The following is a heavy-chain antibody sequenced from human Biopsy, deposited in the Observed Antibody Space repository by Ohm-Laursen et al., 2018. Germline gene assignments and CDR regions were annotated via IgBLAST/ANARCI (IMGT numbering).Heavy chain of an antibody. J-gene: IGHJ4*02. V-gene: IGHV4-59*01. Sequence: TLSLTCTVSGGSIKSYYWNWIRQSPGKGLEWIGFIYYTGHTNYNPSLKSRATISVDTSKNQFSPKVISVTAADTAVYYCARLTGDPSYWGQGTLVTVSS. CDR1: GGSIKSYY. CDR2: IYYTGHT. D-gene: IGHD7-27*01. CDR3: ARLTGDPSY.